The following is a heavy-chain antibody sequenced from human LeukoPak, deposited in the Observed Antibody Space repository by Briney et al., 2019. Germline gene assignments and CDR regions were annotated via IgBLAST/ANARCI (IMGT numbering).Heavy chain of an antibody. CDR2: INPSGGST. J-gene: IGHJ1*01. D-gene: IGHD3-22*01. Sequence: ASVKVSCKASGYTFTSYYMHWVRQAPGQGLEWMGIINPSGGSTSYAQKFQGRVTMTRATSTSTVYMELSSLRSEDTAVYYCARGRRSYYDSSGYIAYFQHWGQGTLVTVSS. CDR3: ARGRRSYYDSSGYIAYFQH. V-gene: IGHV1-46*01. CDR1: GYTFTSYY.